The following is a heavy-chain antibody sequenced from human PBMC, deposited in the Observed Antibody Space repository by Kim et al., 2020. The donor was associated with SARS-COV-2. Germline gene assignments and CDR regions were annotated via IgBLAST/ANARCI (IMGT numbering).Heavy chain of an antibody. J-gene: IGHJ4*02. Sequence: NNYNSSLESRVTISLDTSNNQFSLKLTSVTPADTAVYFCVRGPTRYYFDYWGQGTLVTVSS. CDR2: N. CDR3: VRGPTRYYFDY. V-gene: IGHV4-59*09.